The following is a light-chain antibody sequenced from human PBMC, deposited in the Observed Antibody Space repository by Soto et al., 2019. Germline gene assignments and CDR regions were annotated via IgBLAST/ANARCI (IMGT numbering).Light chain of an antibody. V-gene: IGKV3-20*01. CDR2: GAS. J-gene: IGKJ4*01. CDR1: QSVGTY. CDR3: QQYLSIPLP. Sequence: EIVLTQSPGTLSLSPGERATLSCRASQSVGTYLAWYQQKPGQAPRLLIYGASSRATGIPDRFSGSGSGTDVTLTISRMEPEDSGVYYCQQYLSIPLPFGGGTKVEIK.